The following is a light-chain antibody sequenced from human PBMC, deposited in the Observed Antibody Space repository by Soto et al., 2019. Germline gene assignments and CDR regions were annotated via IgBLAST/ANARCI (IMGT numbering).Light chain of an antibody. Sequence: EIVMTQSPATLSVSPGERVTLSCRASESLFGFLAWYQQKPGQAPRLLIYGVSTKATGVPARFSGSGSATVFTLTISGLLSDDSAVYYCQSYNDWPFAFGQGTKLEI. V-gene: IGKV3-15*01. J-gene: IGKJ2*01. CDR1: ESLFGF. CDR3: QSYNDWPFA. CDR2: GVS.